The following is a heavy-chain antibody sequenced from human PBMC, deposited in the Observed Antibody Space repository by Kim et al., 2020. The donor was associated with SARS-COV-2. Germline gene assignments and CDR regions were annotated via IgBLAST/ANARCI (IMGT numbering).Heavy chain of an antibody. CDR1: GFTFSSYA. Sequence: GGSLRLSCAASGFTFSSYAMSWVRQAPGKGLEWVSAISGSGGSTYYADSVKGRFTISRDNSKNTLYLQMNSLRAEDTAVYNCAKDQHTRGYSYGPSTRGFDPWGQGTLVTVSS. D-gene: IGHD5-18*01. CDR3: AKDQHTRGYSYGPSTRGFDP. V-gene: IGHV3-23*01. CDR2: ISGSGGST. J-gene: IGHJ5*02.